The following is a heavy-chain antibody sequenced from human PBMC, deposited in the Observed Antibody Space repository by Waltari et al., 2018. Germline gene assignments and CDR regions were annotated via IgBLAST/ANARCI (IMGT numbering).Heavy chain of an antibody. Sequence: QVQLQQWGAGLLKPSETLSLTCDVSGGSLSGYHWTWIRQPPGKGLEWIGEINDSGRTTYSPSLESRVTVSRDTANNQFSLRVRSVTAADTAVYYCARVFCYYYYYMDVWGKGTTVTISS. CDR1: GGSLSGYH. CDR2: INDSGRT. V-gene: IGHV4-34*02. J-gene: IGHJ6*03. D-gene: IGHD3-3*01. CDR3: ARVFCYYYYYMDV.